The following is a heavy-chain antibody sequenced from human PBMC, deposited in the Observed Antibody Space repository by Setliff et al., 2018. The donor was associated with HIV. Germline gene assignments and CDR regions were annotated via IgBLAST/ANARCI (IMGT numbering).Heavy chain of an antibody. J-gene: IGHJ6*02. V-gene: IGHV3-66*01. CDR1: GFTVSNDY. Sequence: PGGSLRLSCAASGFTVSNDYMSWVRQAPGMGLEWVSVIHSGGSTYYADSVKGRFIISRDNSKNTLYLQMNSLRAEDTAVYYCARDPGRYNGMDVWGQGTTVTVSS. CDR3: ARDPGRYNGMDV. CDR2: IHSGGST. D-gene: IGHD1-20*01.